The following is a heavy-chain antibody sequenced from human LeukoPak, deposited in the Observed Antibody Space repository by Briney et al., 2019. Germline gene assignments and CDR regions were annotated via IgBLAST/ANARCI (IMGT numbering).Heavy chain of an antibody. CDR3: AKDLSGYSYGYFDLALDY. Sequence: PGGSLRLSCAASGFTFSSYAMSWVRQAPGKGLEWVSAISGSGGSTYYAGSVKGRFTISRDNSKNTLYLQMNSLRAEDTAVYYCAKDLSGYSYGYFDLALDYWGQGTLVTVSS. J-gene: IGHJ4*02. CDR2: ISGSGGST. D-gene: IGHD5-18*01. CDR1: GFTFSSYA. V-gene: IGHV3-23*01.